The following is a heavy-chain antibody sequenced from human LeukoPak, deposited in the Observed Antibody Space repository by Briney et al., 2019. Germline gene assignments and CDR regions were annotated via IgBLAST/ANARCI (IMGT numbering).Heavy chain of an antibody. V-gene: IGHV3-30*18. J-gene: IGHJ3*02. D-gene: IGHD3-3*01. CDR3: AKEGWGGSFAFDI. CDR2: ISYDGPNK. CDR1: RFTFSNYV. Sequence: PGGSLRLSCAASRFTFSNYVMHWVRQAPGKGLEWVAVISYDGPNKNYADSVKGRFTISRDNSKNTLYVQMNSLRAEDTAVYYCAKEGWGGSFAFDIWGQGTMLTVSS.